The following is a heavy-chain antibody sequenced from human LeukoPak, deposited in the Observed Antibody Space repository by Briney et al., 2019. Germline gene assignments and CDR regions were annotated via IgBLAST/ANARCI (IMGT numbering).Heavy chain of an antibody. V-gene: IGHV3-48*01. CDR1: GFTFSSYS. J-gene: IGHJ4*02. CDR3: ARSDPASLTYFDY. Sequence: GGSLRLSCAASGFTFSSYSMNWVRQAPGKGLEWVSYISSSSSTIYYADSVKGRFTISRDNSNNTLYLQMNSLRAEDTAVYYCARSDPASLTYFDYWGLGTLVTVSS. CDR2: ISSSSSTI.